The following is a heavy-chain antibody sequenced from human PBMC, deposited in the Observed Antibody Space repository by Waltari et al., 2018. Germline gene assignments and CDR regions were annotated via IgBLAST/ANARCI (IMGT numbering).Heavy chain of an antibody. CDR2: INHSGST. CDR3: ASPKRRRGPGSGSYYNEADV. V-gene: IGHV4-34*01. D-gene: IGHD3-10*01. Sequence: QVQLQQWGAGLLKPSETLSLTCAVYGGSFSGYYWSWIRQPPGKGLEGIGEINHSGSTNYNPSLKSRVTISVDTSKNQFSLKLSSVTAADTAVYYCASPKRRRGPGSGSYYNEADVWGQGTTVTVSS. CDR1: GGSFSGYY. J-gene: IGHJ6*02.